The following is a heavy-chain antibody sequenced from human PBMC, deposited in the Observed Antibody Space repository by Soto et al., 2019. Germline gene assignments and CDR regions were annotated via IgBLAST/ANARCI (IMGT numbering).Heavy chain of an antibody. J-gene: IGHJ4*01. CDR3: AKVIGLNVDFWSAYFFVY. Sequence: GSLRLSCAASGFTISTYAMSWVRQAPGKGLEWVASISGSGSSTYHADSVRGRFIISRDVSENTLYLQMNSLRGEDTAVYYCAKVIGLNVDFWSAYFFVYWGHGTLVTVSS. V-gene: IGHV3-23*01. CDR2: ISGSGSST. D-gene: IGHD3-3*01. CDR1: GFTISTYA.